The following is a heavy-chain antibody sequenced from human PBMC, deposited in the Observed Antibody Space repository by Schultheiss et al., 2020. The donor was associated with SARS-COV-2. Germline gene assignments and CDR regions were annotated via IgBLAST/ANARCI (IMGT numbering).Heavy chain of an antibody. J-gene: IGHJ6*02. V-gene: IGHV1-2*06. Sequence: ASVKVSCKASGYTFTGYYMHWVRQAPGQGLEWMGRINPHRGATNAAQKFQGRITMTWDTSISTAYMELSRLRSDDTAVYYCARETGVVTSYYYYGMDVWGQGTTVTVSS. CDR3: ARETGVVTSYYYYGMDV. CDR2: INPHRGAT. CDR1: GYTFTGYY. D-gene: IGHD4-23*01.